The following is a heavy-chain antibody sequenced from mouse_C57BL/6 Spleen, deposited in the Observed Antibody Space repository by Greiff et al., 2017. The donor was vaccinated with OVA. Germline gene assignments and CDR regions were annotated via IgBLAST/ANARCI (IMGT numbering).Heavy chain of an antibody. J-gene: IGHJ4*01. CDR2: IDPSDSYT. CDR3: ARSGYSYAMDY. V-gene: IGHV1-69*01. Sequence: QVQLQQPGAELVMPGASVKLSCKASGYTFTSYWKHWVKQRPGQGLEWIGEIDPSDSYTNYNQKFKGKSTLTVDKSSSTAYMQLSSLTSEDSAVYYCARSGYSYAMDYWGQGTSVTVSS. CDR1: GYTFTSYW. D-gene: IGHD3-2*02.